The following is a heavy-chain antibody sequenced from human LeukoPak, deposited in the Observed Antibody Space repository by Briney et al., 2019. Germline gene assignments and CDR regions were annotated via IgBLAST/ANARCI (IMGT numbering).Heavy chain of an antibody. CDR1: GFTFSSYG. Sequence: GGSLRLSCAASGFTFSSYGMHWVRQAPGKGLEWVAVIWYDGSNKYYADSVKGRFTISRDNSKNTLYLQMNSLRAEDTAVYYCAAYCSSTSCPRGIDYWGQGTLVTVSS. D-gene: IGHD2-2*01. V-gene: IGHV3-33*01. J-gene: IGHJ4*02. CDR2: IWYDGSNK. CDR3: AAYCSSTSCPRGIDY.